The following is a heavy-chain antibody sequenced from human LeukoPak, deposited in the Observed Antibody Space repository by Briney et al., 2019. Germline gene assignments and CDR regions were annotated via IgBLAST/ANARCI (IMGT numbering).Heavy chain of an antibody. J-gene: IGHJ4*02. V-gene: IGHV3-30*18. CDR3: AKDLNWSMDY. Sequence: GGSLRLSCAASGFTFSSYGMHWVRQAPGKGREWVAVISYDGSNKYYADSVKGRFTISRDNSKNTLYLQMNSLRAEDTAVYYCAKDLNWSMDYWGQGTLVTVSS. D-gene: IGHD1-20*01. CDR1: GFTFSSYG. CDR2: ISYDGSNK.